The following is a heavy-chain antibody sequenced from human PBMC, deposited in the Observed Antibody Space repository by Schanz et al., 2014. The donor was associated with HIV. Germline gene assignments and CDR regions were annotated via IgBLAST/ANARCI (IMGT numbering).Heavy chain of an antibody. CDR3: ALSRPSGYGGSWYFDL. V-gene: IGHV3-21*04. CDR1: GFTFSTYS. J-gene: IGHJ2*01. Sequence: EVQLVESGGGLVKPGGSLRLSCAASGFTFSTYSMNWVRQAPGKGLEWVSSISSSSSYIYYADSVKGRVTVSRDNAKKSLYLQMNSLRAEDTAVYYCALSRPSGYGGSWYFDLWGRGTLVAVSS. CDR2: ISSSSSYI. D-gene: IGHD2-15*01.